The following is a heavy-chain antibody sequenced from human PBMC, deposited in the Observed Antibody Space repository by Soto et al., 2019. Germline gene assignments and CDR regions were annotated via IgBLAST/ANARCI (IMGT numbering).Heavy chain of an antibody. Sequence: ASVKVSCKASGYTFNSYFMHWVRQAPGQGLEWMGVINPSSGSTNYAQKFQGRVIVTSDTSTSTVYMELSSLRSEETAVYYCARGLSKSAPGYGPSYRGQGTLVTGSS. J-gene: IGHJ4*02. CDR2: INPSSGST. D-gene: IGHD2-15*01. CDR3: ARGLSKSAPGYGPSY. V-gene: IGHV1-46*02. CDR1: GYTFNSYF.